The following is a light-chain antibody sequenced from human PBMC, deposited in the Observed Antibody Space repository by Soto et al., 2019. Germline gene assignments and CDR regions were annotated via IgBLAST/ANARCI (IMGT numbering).Light chain of an antibody. Sequence: QSALTQPPSASGTPGQRVTISCSGSTSNIASNTVTWYQQLPGTAPKLLIYRDNQRPSGVPDRFSGSKSGTSASLDISGLQSEDEADYYCAAWDGSLTGVVFGGGTKLTVL. CDR3: AAWDGSLTGVV. V-gene: IGLV1-44*01. J-gene: IGLJ2*01. CDR2: RDN. CDR1: TSNIASNT.